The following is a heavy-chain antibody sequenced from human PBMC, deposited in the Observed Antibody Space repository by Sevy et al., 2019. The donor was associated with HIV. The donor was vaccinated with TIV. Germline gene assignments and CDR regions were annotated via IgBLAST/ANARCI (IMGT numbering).Heavy chain of an antibody. Sequence: SETLSLTCTVSGGSINSDHWNWIRQLPGKGLEWIGYVHYTGGTNYNPALKNRVTISVDRTKNQFSLKLTSVTAADTAVYYCARRNDFDIWGQGTMVTVSS. J-gene: IGHJ3*02. CDR3: ARRNDFDI. CDR1: GGSINSDH. V-gene: IGHV4-59*08. CDR2: VHYTGGT.